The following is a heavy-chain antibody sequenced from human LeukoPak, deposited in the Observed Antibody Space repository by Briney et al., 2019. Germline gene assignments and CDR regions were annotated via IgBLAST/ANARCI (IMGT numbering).Heavy chain of an antibody. Sequence: ASXXVSCKASGYIFTNHGISWVRQAPGQGLEWMGWISVYNGNTNYAQKLQGRVTMTTDTSTSTAYMELRSLRSDDTAVYYCARGESGIQHWGQGTLVTVSS. CDR2: ISVYNGNT. V-gene: IGHV1-18*01. CDR1: GYIFTNHG. J-gene: IGHJ1*01. CDR3: ARGESGIQH.